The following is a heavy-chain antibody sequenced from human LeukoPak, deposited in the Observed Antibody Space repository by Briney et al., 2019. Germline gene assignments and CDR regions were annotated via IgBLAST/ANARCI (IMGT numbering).Heavy chain of an antibody. CDR1: GGSISSYY. D-gene: IGHD3-22*01. V-gene: IGHV4-59*01. J-gene: IGHJ5*02. CDR3: ARVSSTDYYNNRGWFDP. Sequence: SETLSLTCTVSGGSISSYYWSWIRQPPGKGLEWIGYIYYSGYTNYNPSLKSRVAISVDTSKNQFSLKLNSVTAADTAVYYCARVSSTDYYNNRGWFDPWGQGTLVTVSS. CDR2: IYYSGYT.